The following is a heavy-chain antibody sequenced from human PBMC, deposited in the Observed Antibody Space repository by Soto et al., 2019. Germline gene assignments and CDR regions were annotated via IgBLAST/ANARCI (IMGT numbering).Heavy chain of an antibody. J-gene: IGHJ6*02. CDR3: ARGDSSLAHYGMDV. V-gene: IGHV3-7*01. D-gene: IGHD3-3*02. Sequence: GGSMRLSCRASGFTFSSYWMSWARQAPGKGLEWVANIKPDGSEKYYVDSVKGRFTVSRDNAKNSLYLQMDSLRGEDTAVDYCARGDSSLAHYGMDVWGQGTTVTVSS. CDR2: IKPDGSEK. CDR1: GFTFSSYW.